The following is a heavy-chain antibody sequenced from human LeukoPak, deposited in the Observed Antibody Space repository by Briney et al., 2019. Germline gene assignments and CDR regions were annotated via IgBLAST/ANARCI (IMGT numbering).Heavy chain of an antibody. V-gene: IGHV1-2*02. CDR1: GYTLTELS. CDR2: INPNSGGT. Sequence: ASEKVSCKVSGYTLTELSMHWVRQAPGQGLEWMGWINPNSGGTNYAQKFQGRVTMTRDTSISTAYMELSRLRSDDTAVYYCARALEGLAPFDYWGQGTLVTVSS. J-gene: IGHJ4*02. D-gene: IGHD3-3*01. CDR3: ARALEGLAPFDY.